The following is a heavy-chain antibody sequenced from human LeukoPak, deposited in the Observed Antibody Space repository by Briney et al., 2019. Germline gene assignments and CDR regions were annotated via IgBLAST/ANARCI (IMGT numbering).Heavy chain of an antibody. Sequence: SETLSLTCAVSGGSTSSGGYSWSWIRQPPGTGLEWIGYIYHSGSTYYNPSLKSRVTISVDRSKNQFSLKLSSVTAADTAVYYCARARVVKIDYWGQGTLVTVSS. D-gene: IGHD4-23*01. CDR1: GGSTSSGGYS. J-gene: IGHJ4*02. V-gene: IGHV4-30-2*01. CDR3: ARARVVKIDY. CDR2: IYHSGST.